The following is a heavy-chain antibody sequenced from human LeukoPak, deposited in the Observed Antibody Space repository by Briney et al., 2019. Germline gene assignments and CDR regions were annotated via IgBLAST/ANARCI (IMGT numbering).Heavy chain of an antibody. CDR1: GFTFSSYA. J-gene: IGHJ4*02. CDR2: ISYDGSNK. CDR3: AAEFGRAQLWQFDY. D-gene: IGHD5-18*01. Sequence: GRSLRLSCAASGFTFSSYAMHWVRQAPGKGLEWVAVISYDGSNKYYADSVKGRFTISRDNSKNTLYLQMNSLRAEDTAVYYCAAEFGRAQLWQFDYWGQGTLVTVSS. V-gene: IGHV3-30-3*01.